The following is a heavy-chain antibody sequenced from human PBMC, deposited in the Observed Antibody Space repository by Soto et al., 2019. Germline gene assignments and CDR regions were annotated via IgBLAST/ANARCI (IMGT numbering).Heavy chain of an antibody. Sequence: EVQLVESGGGLVQPGRSLRLSCAASGFTFDDYAMDWVRQAPGKGLEWVSGISWNSGSIGYADSVKGRFTISRDNAKNSLYLQMNSLRAEDTALYYCAKLTYDSSGYHYFDYWGQGTLVTVSS. CDR1: GFTFDDYA. J-gene: IGHJ4*02. D-gene: IGHD3-22*01. V-gene: IGHV3-9*01. CDR3: AKLTYDSSGYHYFDY. CDR2: ISWNSGSI.